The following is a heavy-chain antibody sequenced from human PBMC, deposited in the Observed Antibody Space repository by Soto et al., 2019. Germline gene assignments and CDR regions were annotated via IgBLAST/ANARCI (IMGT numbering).Heavy chain of an antibody. CDR2: VIPIFGTA. D-gene: IGHD1-26*01. J-gene: IGHJ6*02. Sequence: SLVKVSCKASGGTFSSYAISWVRQAPGQGLEWMGGVIPIFGTANYAQKFQGRVTITADKSTSTAYMELSSLRSEDTAVYYCARVSTTHYYYGMDVWGQGTTVTVSS. CDR1: GGTFSSYA. V-gene: IGHV1-69*06. CDR3: ARVSTTHYYYGMDV.